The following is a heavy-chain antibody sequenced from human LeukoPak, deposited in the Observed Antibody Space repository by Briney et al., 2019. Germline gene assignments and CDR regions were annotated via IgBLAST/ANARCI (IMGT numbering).Heavy chain of an antibody. V-gene: IGHV3-23*01. J-gene: IGHJ4*02. CDR1: GFTFSSYA. Sequence: PGGSLRLSCAASGFTFSSYAMSWVRQAPGKGLEWVSAISGSGGSTYYADSVKGRFTISRDNSKTTLYLQMNSLRAEDTAVYYCAKRKRIVLMVYALTHADYWGQRTLVTVSS. CDR3: AKRKRIVLMVYALTHADY. CDR2: ISGSGGST. D-gene: IGHD2-8*01.